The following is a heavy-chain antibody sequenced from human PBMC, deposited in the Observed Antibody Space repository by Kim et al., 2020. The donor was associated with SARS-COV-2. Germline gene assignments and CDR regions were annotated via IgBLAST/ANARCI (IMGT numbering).Heavy chain of an antibody. CDR3: ARDWVTMVRGVTRYFDL. D-gene: IGHD3-10*01. V-gene: IGHV4-30-2*04. Sequence: LKSRVTISVDTSKNQFSLKLSSVTAADTAVYYCARDWVTMVRGVTRYFDLWGRGTLVTVSS. J-gene: IGHJ2*01.